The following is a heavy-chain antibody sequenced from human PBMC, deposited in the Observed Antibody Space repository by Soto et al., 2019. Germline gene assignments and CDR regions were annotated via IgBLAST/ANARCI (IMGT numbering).Heavy chain of an antibody. CDR1: GFTFSSYA. CDR2: ISGSGGST. Sequence: GGSLRLSCAASGFTFSSYAMSWVRQAPGKGLEWVSAISGSGGSTYYADSVKGRFTISRDNSKNTLYLQMNSLRAEDTAVYYFVKDDSISPFDFWGPGTLVTVAS. V-gene: IGHV3-23*01. J-gene: IGHJ4*02. D-gene: IGHD3-9*01. CDR3: VKDDSISPFDF.